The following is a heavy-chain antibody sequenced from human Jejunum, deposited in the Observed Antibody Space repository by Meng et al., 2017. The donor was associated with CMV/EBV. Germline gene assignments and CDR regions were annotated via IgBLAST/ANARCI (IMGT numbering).Heavy chain of an antibody. J-gene: IGHJ4*02. V-gene: IGHV4-39*01. D-gene: IGHD3-22*01. CDR1: SSFF. CDR2: IFYSGSS. CDR3: ARHVSAYYYDTSGYIDS. Sequence: SSFFWGWIRQPPGQGLEWIGSIFYSGSSDYNPSLKSRVSISVDTSKNQFSLNLNSVTATDTAVYYCARHVSAYYYDTSGYIDSWGQGTLVTVSS.